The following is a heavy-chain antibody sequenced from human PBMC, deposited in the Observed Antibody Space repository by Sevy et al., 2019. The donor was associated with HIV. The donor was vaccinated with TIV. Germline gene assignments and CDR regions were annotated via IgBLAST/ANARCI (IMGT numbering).Heavy chain of an antibody. V-gene: IGHV1-69*13. CDR3: ARDRDSSGSVAFDY. Sequence: ASVKVSCRASGGTFCSYAISWVRQAPGQWLEWMGGIIPIFGTANYAQKFQGRVTITADESTSTAYMELSSLRSEDTAVYYCARDRDSSGSVAFDYWGQGTLVTVSS. J-gene: IGHJ4*02. CDR2: IIPIFGTA. CDR1: GGTFCSYA. D-gene: IGHD3-22*01.